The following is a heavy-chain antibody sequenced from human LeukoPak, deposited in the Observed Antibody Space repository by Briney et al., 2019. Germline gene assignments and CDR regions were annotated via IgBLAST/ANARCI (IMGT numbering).Heavy chain of an antibody. D-gene: IGHD6-6*01. J-gene: IGHJ4*02. V-gene: IGHV3-7*01. CDR3: ARRGGSSSRRSPIDY. CDR2: IKQDGSQR. CDR1: GFTLSDYW. Sequence: PGGSPRLSCTASGFTLSDYWMTWGRQAPGKGPKWVADIKQDGSQRYYVGSVRGRFTISRDNAKNSLFLQMNGLRAEDTAVYYCARRGGSSSRRSPIDYWGQGTLVTVSS.